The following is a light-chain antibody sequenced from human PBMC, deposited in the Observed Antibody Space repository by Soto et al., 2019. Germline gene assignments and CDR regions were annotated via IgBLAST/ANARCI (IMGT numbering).Light chain of an antibody. CDR3: QQYNSYPWT. Sequence: DIQMTQSPSTLSASVGDGVTITCRASQSISSWLAWYQQKPGKAPKLLIYDASSLESGVPPRFSGSGSGTEFTLTISSLQPDDFATYYCQQYNSYPWTFGQGTKVDIK. V-gene: IGKV1-5*01. CDR2: DAS. J-gene: IGKJ1*01. CDR1: QSISSW.